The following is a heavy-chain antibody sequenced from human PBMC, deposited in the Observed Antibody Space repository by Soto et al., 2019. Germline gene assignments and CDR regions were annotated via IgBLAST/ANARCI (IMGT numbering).Heavy chain of an antibody. D-gene: IGHD3-22*01. Sequence: PSETLSLTCTVSGGSISSGGYYWSWIRQHPGKGLEWIGYIYYSGSTYYNPSLKSRVTISVDPSTNQFSLKLASVTDADTAVYFCAREPKQNYDSSPWNGGFDSWGPGTLVTVSS. V-gene: IGHV4-30-4*08. J-gene: IGHJ4*02. CDR1: GGSISSGGYY. CDR3: AREPKQNYDSSPWNGGFDS. CDR2: IYYSGST.